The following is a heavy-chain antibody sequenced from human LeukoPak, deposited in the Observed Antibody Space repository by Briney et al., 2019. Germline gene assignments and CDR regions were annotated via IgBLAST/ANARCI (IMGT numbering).Heavy chain of an antibody. CDR1: GFTFSSYW. V-gene: IGHV3-74*01. CDR2: INTDGSST. Sequence: PGGSLRLSCAASGFTFSSYWMHWVRQAPGKGLVWVSRINTDGSSTSYADSVKGRFTISRDNAKNTLYLQTNSLRAEDTAVYYCARGYSSSWNPLQFDYWGQGTLVTVSS. D-gene: IGHD6-13*01. J-gene: IGHJ4*02. CDR3: ARGYSSSWNPLQFDY.